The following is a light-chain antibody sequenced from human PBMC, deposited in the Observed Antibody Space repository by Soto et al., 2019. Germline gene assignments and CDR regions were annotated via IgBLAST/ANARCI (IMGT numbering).Light chain of an antibody. CDR3: QQSDRAPLT. CDR1: QGINFY. Sequence: DIQMTQSPSSLSASVGDRVTITCRASQGINFYLAWYQQKPGKAPKLLIHSASTLQSGVPSRFAGSRSGTDFTLTSNSLQPEDVATYFCQQSDRAPLTFGGGTKVEIK. V-gene: IGKV1-27*01. CDR2: SAS. J-gene: IGKJ4*01.